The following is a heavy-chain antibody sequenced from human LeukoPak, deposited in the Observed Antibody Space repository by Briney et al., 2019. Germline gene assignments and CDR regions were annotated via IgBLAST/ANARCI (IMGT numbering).Heavy chain of an antibody. Sequence: GGSLRLSCAASGFTFSSYSMNWVRQAPGKGLERVSYISSSSSTIYYADSVKGRFTISRDNAKNSLYLQMNSLRAEDTAVYYCARDLKSGPGYCSSTSCRPFDYWGQGTLVTVSS. CDR3: ARDLKSGPGYCSSTSCRPFDY. D-gene: IGHD2-2*01. CDR2: ISSSSSTI. V-gene: IGHV3-48*04. J-gene: IGHJ4*02. CDR1: GFTFSSYS.